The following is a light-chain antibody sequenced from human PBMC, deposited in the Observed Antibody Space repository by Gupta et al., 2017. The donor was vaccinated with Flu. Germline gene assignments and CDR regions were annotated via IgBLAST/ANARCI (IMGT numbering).Light chain of an antibody. Sequence: SPGTLSLSPGERATLSCRASPSVASYLAWYQQKTGQAPRLLIYGASSRATGIPDRFSGSGSGTDFSLTISRLEPEDFAVYYCQHYGTSPTFGQGTKLEIK. J-gene: IGKJ2*01. CDR1: PSVASY. CDR2: GAS. V-gene: IGKV3-20*01. CDR3: QHYGTSPT.